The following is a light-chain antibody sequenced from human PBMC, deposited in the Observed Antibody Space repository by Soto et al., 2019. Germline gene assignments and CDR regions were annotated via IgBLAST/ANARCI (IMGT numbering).Light chain of an antibody. V-gene: IGLV2-8*01. Sequence: QSALTQPPSASGSPGQSVTISCTGTSSDVGGYNYVSWYQQHPGKAPKLMIYEVSKRPSGVPDRFSGSKSGNTASLTVSGLQVEDEDDYYCSSFEDSNTLIFGGGTKLTVL. CDR2: EVS. CDR3: SSFEDSNTLI. J-gene: IGLJ2*01. CDR1: SSDVGGYNY.